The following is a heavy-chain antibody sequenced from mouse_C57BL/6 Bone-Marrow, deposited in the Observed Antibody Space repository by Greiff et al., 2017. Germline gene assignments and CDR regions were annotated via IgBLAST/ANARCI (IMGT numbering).Heavy chain of an antibody. V-gene: IGHV6-3*01. D-gene: IGHD1-1*01. CDR1: GFTFSNYW. J-gene: IGHJ1*03. CDR3: TITTVVAPGFDV. Sequence: EVKLQESGGGLVQPGGSMKLSCVASGFTFSNYWMNWVRQSPEKGLEWVAQIRLKSDNYATHYAESVKGRFTISRDDSKSSVYLQMNNLRAEDTGIYYCTITTVVAPGFDVWGTGTTVTVSS. CDR2: IRLKSDNYAT.